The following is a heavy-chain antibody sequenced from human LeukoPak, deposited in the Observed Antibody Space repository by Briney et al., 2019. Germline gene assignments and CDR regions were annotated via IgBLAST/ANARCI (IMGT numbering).Heavy chain of an antibody. CDR1: GGSFSGYY. CDR2: INHSGST. D-gene: IGHD3-3*01. CDR3: ARFRMGRFLEWNWFDP. J-gene: IGHJ5*02. V-gene: IGHV4-34*01. Sequence: SETLSLTCAVYGGSFSGYYWSWIRQPPGKGLEWIGEINHSGSTNYNPSLKGRVTISVDTSKNQFSLKLSSVTAADTAVYYCARFRMGRFLEWNWFDPWGQGTLVTVSS.